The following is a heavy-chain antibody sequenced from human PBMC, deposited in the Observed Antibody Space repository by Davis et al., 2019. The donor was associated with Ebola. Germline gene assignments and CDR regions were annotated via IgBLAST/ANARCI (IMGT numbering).Heavy chain of an antibody. V-gene: IGHV3-30-3*01. CDR1: RFTFSSYA. J-gene: IGHJ6*02. CDR2: ISYHGGNK. D-gene: IGHD1-26*01. Sequence: GESLKISCAASRFTFSSYAMHWVRQAPGEGLEWVAVISYHGGNKYYADSVKGRFTISRDNSMNTLYLQMNNLRPEDTAVYYCARAIIVGANTGLRGMDVWGQGTTVTVSS. CDR3: ARAIIVGANTGLRGMDV.